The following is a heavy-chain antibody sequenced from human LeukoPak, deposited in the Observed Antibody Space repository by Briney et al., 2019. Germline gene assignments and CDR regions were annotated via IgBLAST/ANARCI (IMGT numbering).Heavy chain of an antibody. CDR1: GFTFSSYA. V-gene: IGHV3-23*01. J-gene: IGHJ6*03. CDR2: ISGSGGST. Sequence: GGSLRLSCAASGFTFSSYAMSWVRQAPGKGLEWVSAISGSGGSTYYADSVKGRFTISRDNSKNTLYLQMNSLRAEDTAVYYCARVKQLVNYYYYYMDVWGKGTTVTVSS. D-gene: IGHD6-6*01. CDR3: ARVKQLVNYYYYYMDV.